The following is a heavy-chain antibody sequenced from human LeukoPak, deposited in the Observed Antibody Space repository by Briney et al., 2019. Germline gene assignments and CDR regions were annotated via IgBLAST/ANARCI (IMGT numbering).Heavy chain of an antibody. CDR3: ARDGPHYDFWSGPAY. V-gene: IGHV3-7*05. CDR2: INEDGSEK. J-gene: IGHJ4*02. CDR1: GFTFSSYW. Sequence: PGGSLRLSCSASGFTFSSYWMSWVRQAPGEGLEWVANINEDGSEKYYVESVKGRFTVSRDNAKNSLYLQMDSLRAEDTAVYYCARDGPHYDFWSGPAYWGQGTLVTVSS. D-gene: IGHD3-3*01.